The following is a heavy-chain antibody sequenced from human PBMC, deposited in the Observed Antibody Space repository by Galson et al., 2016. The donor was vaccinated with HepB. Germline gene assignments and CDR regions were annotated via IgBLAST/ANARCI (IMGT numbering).Heavy chain of an antibody. J-gene: IGHJ3*02. V-gene: IGHV3-23*01. CDR1: GFSFNNYA. Sequence: SLRLSCAASGFSFNNYAMGWVRQTPGKGLEWVSDIRGSGGGATYADSVMGRFTISRDNSKNTLYLQMNSLRAEDTAVYYCARPGYCSGSSCYVPFDIWGRGTMVTVSS. CDR2: IRGSGGGA. CDR3: ARPGYCSGSSCYVPFDI. D-gene: IGHD2-15*01.